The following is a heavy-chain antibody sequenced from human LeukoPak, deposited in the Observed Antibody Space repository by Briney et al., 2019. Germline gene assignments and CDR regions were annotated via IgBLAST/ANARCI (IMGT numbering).Heavy chain of an antibody. Sequence: SQTLSLTCAISGDSFSSKSVIWNWMRQSPSRGLEWLGRTYYNSKWNKDYAVPMKSRISINPDTSKSHVSLQMNSVTPEDTAVYYCGRGVAGKGAFDIWGQGTMVTVSS. CDR2: TYYNSKWNK. V-gene: IGHV6-1*01. CDR1: GDSFSSKSVI. J-gene: IGHJ3*02. D-gene: IGHD6-19*01. CDR3: GRGVAGKGAFDI.